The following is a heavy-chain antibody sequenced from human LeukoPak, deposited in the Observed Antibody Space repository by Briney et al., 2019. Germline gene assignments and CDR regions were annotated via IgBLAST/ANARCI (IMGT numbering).Heavy chain of an antibody. V-gene: IGHV3-74*01. J-gene: IGHJ5*02. CDR3: ARVPHSSGWGNWFDP. D-gene: IGHD6-19*01. CDR1: GFTFSSYW. Sequence: GGSLRLSCAASGFTFSSYWMHWVRQAPGKGLVWVSRINSDGSSTSYADSVKGRFTISRDNAKNTLYLQMNSLRAEDTAVYYCARVPHSSGWGNWFDPWGQGTLVTVSS. CDR2: INSDGSST.